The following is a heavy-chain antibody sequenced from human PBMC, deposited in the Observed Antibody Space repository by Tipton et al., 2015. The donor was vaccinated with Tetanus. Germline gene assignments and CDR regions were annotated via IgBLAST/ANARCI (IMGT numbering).Heavy chain of an antibody. CDR2: IYDSGSI. V-gene: IGHV4-39*07. CDR1: GDSISGYY. D-gene: IGHD2-8*01. J-gene: IGHJ4*02. Sequence: TLSLTCTVSGDSISGYYWNWIRQPPGKGLEWIGSIYDSGSIYYNPSLKSRVTISVDTSKNQFSLKLSSVTAADTAVYYCARDPSGGVRYFDYWGQGTLVTVSS. CDR3: ARDPSGGVRYFDY.